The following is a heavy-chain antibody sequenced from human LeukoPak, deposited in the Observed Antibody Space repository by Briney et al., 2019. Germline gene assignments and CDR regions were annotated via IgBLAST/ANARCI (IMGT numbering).Heavy chain of an antibody. CDR3: ARRYYDFWSSPDWLDY. V-gene: IGHV1-2*02. J-gene: IGHJ4*02. Sequence: ASVKVSCKASGYTFTGYYMHWVRQAPGQGLEGMGWINPNSGGTNYAQKFQGRVTMTRDTSISTAYMELSRLRSDDTAVYYCARRYYDFWSSPDWLDYWGQGTLVTVSS. CDR2: INPNSGGT. D-gene: IGHD3-3*01. CDR1: GYTFTGYY.